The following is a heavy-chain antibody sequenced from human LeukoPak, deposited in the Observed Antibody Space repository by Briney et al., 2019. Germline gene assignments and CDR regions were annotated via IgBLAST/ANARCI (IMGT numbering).Heavy chain of an antibody. CDR2: IYTSGST. D-gene: IGHD3-22*01. Sequence: SETLSLTCTVSGGSISSYYWSWIRQPAGKGLEWIGRIYTSGSTNYNPSLKSRVTMSVDTPKNQFSLKLSSVPAADPAVYYCARDGYYYDSSGTHFFDYWGQGTLVTVSS. V-gene: IGHV4-4*07. CDR3: ARDGYYYDSSGTHFFDY. CDR1: GGSISSYY. J-gene: IGHJ4*02.